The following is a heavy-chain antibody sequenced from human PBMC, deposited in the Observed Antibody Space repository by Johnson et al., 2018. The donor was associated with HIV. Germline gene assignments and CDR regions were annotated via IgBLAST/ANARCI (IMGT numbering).Heavy chain of an antibody. CDR3: ARSLPYSSSVGFDI. CDR2: IKQDGSEK. D-gene: IGHD6-6*01. J-gene: IGHJ3*02. Sequence: VQLVESGGGLVQPGGSLRLSCAASGFTFSSYWMSWVRQAPGKGLEWVANIKQDGSEKYYVDSVKGRFTISSDNAKNSLYLQMNSLRAEDTAVYYCARSLPYSSSVGFDIWGQGTMVTVSS. V-gene: IGHV3-7*01. CDR1: GFTFSSYW.